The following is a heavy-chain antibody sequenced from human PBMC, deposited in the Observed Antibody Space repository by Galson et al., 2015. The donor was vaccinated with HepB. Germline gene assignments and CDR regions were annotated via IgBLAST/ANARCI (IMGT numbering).Heavy chain of an antibody. CDR1: GYTFTGYY. CDR3: ARAPPGLSYYYYYMDV. CDR2: INPNSGGT. V-gene: IGHV1-2*06. Sequence: SVKVSCKASGYTFTGYYMHWVRQAPGQGLEWMGRINPNSGGTNYAQKFQGRVTMTRDTSISTAYMELSRLRSDDTAVYYCARAPPGLSYYYYYMDVWGKGTTVTVSS. J-gene: IGHJ6*03. D-gene: IGHD2/OR15-2a*01.